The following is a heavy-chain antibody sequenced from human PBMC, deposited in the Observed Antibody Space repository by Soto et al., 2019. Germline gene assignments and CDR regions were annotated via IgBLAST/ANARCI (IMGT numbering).Heavy chain of an antibody. CDR3: ARDTSRGEYDY. D-gene: IGHD3-10*01. CDR1: GYTFTSYG. CDR2: INVYSGIT. V-gene: IGHV1-18*01. Sequence: QVQLVQSGAEVKKPGASVKVSCKASGYTFTSYGISWVRQGPGQGLEWMGWINVYSGITNYAQKLQGRVTMTTDTPTSTAYLDLRSLRSDDTAVYFCARDTSRGEYDYWGQGTLVTVSS. J-gene: IGHJ4*02.